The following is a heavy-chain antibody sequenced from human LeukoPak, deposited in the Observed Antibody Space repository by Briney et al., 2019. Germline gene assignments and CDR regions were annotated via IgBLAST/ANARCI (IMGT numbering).Heavy chain of an antibody. CDR3: ARGNGYSYGYPFYYYYGMDV. D-gene: IGHD5-18*01. V-gene: IGHV1-2*06. CDR2: INPNSGGT. CDR1: GYTFTGYY. J-gene: IGHJ6*02. Sequence: ASVKVSCKASGYTFTGYYMHWVRQAPGQGLEWMGRINPNSGGTNYAQKFQGRVTMTRDTSISTAYMELSRLRSDDTAVYYCARGNGYSYGYPFYYYYGMDVWGQGTTVTVSS.